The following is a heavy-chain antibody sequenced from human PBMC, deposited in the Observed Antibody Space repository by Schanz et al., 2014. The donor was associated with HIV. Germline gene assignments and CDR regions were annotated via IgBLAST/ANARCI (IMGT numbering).Heavy chain of an antibody. V-gene: IGHV3-53*01. CDR1: GFTVSNNH. D-gene: IGHD6-19*01. CDR2: IYSAGTT. CDR3: AKVAIHSSGWLPFDY. J-gene: IGHJ4*02. Sequence: VHLVESGGGVVQPGGSLRLSCVFSGFTVSNNHLSWVRQAPGKGLEWVSIIYSAGTTYYTDSVKGRFTISRDNSKNTLYLQMNSLGAEDTAVYYCAKVAIHSSGWLPFDYWGQGTLVTVSS.